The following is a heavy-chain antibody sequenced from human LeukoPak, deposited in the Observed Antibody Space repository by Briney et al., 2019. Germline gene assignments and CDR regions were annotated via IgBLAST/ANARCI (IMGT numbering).Heavy chain of an antibody. CDR1: GFTFSGYW. V-gene: IGHV3-7*03. CDR2: IKLDGSEK. Sequence: GGSLRLSCAASGFTFSGYWMTWVRQAPGKGLEWVASIKLDGSEKYYVDSVKGRFTISRDNAKNSLYLQMNSLRAEDTAVYYCARETFMTTVTTFPWGQGTLATVSS. D-gene: IGHD4-17*01. J-gene: IGHJ5*02. CDR3: ARETFMTTVTTFP.